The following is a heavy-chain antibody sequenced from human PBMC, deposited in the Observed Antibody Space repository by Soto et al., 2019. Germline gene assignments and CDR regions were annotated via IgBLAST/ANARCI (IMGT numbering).Heavy chain of an antibody. J-gene: IGHJ4*02. CDR1: GGSFSGYY. V-gene: IGHV4-34*01. D-gene: IGHD6-19*01. CDR2: INHSGST. CDR3: ASHTISGGSDY. Sequence: SETLSLTCAVYGGSFSGYYWSWIRQPPGKGLEWIGEINHSGSTNYNPSLKSRVTISVDTSKNQFSLKLSSVTAADTAVYYCASHTISGGSDYWGQGTLVTVSS.